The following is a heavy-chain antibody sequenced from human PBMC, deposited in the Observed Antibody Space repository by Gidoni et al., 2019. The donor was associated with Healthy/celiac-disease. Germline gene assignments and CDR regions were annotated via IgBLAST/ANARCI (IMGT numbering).Heavy chain of an antibody. V-gene: IGHV4-4*02. Sequence: QVQLQESGPGLVKPSGPLSLTCAFSGGSIRSSNWWSWVRQPPGKGLEWIGEIYHSGSTNYNPSLKSRVTISVDKSKNQFSLKLSSVTAADTAVYYCARDPRITIFGVAPGGFDYWGQGTLVTVSS. CDR2: IYHSGST. J-gene: IGHJ4*02. D-gene: IGHD3-3*01. CDR3: ARDPRITIFGVAPGGFDY. CDR1: GGSIRSSNW.